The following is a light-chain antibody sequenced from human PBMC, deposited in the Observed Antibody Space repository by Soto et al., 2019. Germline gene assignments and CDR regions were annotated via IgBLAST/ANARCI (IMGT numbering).Light chain of an antibody. CDR3: QHYVSPPIT. J-gene: IGKJ5*01. CDR1: ETVSSN. V-gene: IGKV3-20*01. Sequence: EIVMKQSRSTLYVSPGDRGTIYCRASETVSSNLAWYQQKPGQAPRLLVYGASSRATGISDRFSGSGSGTDFTLTISRLEPEDFAVYYCQHYVSPPITFGQGTRLEI. CDR2: GAS.